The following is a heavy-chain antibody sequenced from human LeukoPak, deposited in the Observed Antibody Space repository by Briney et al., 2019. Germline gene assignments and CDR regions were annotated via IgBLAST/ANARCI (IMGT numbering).Heavy chain of an antibody. CDR3: ARDDSWAFDI. Sequence: PGGSLRLSCAASGFTFSSYWMSCVRQAPGKGLEWVSYISSGSGSSIYYADSVKGRFSISRDNAKNSLYLQMNSLRDEDTAVYHCARDDSWAFDIWGQGAMVTVSS. CDR1: GFTFSSYW. V-gene: IGHV3-48*02. J-gene: IGHJ3*02. D-gene: IGHD2-15*01. CDR2: ISSGSGSSI.